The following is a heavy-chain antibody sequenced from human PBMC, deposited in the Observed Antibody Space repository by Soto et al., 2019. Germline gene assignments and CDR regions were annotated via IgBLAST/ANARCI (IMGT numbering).Heavy chain of an antibody. J-gene: IGHJ4*02. CDR1: GFTFSGSA. CDR2: IRSKANNYAT. D-gene: IGHD4-17*01. V-gene: IGHV3-73*01. Sequence: EVQLVESGGGLVQPGESLKLSCAVSGFTFSGSAMHWVRQASGKGLEWVGRIRSKANNYATAYAASVKGRFTISRDESQDTAYLQMTSLQSEDTAVYYCTRGYGDYVRDYWGQGTLVTVSS. CDR3: TRGYGDYVRDY.